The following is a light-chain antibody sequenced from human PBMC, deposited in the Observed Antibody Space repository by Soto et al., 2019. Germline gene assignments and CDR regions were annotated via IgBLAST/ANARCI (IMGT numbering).Light chain of an antibody. CDR2: AAS. Sequence: DIRLTQSPSFLSASVGDRVTITCRASQGISSFLAWYQQKPGKAPELLIFAASTLQNGVPSRFSGSGSGTEFSLTISSLQPEDFATYYCLHLNSYSPDTFGPGTKVDVK. V-gene: IGKV1-9*01. CDR1: QGISSF. CDR3: LHLNSYSPDT. J-gene: IGKJ3*01.